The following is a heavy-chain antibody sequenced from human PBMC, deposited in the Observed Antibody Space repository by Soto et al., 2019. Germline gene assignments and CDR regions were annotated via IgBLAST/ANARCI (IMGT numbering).Heavy chain of an antibody. CDR1: GFTLSDHY. CDR3: VCFISGVVH. V-gene: IGHV3-72*01. J-gene: IGHJ4*02. Sequence: EVQLVESGGGLVQPGRSLRLSCAASGFTLSDHYMDWVRQAPGKGLEWVGRTKHKPEEYITEYAASVKGRFSISRDHSKSTVYLQVNSLKTEDTAVYYCVCFISGVVHWVQGTLVTVSS. D-gene: IGHD3-3*01. CDR2: TKHKPEEYIT.